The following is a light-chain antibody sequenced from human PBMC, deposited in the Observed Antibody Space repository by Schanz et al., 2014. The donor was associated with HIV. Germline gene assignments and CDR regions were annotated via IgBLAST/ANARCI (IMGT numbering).Light chain of an antibody. CDR3: QTWDTGIVV. Sequence: QLVLTQSPSASASLGDSVRVTCNLSSGHSSYAIAWHQQQPEKGPRHLMKLNSDGSHTKGDGIPDRFSGSSSGAERYLTISSLQSEDEADYYCQTWDTGIVVFGGGTKLTVL. CDR1: SGHSSYA. CDR2: LNSDGSH. V-gene: IGLV4-69*01. J-gene: IGLJ2*01.